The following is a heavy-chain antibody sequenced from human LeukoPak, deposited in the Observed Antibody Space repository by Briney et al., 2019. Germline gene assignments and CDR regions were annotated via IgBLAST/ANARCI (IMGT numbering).Heavy chain of an antibody. V-gene: IGHV3-30*18. Sequence: GGSLRLSCAASGFTFNTFNMHWVRQAPGKGLEWVAVISYDGSNKYYADSVKGRFTISRDNSKNTLYLQMNSLRAEDTAVYYCAKLGTRAPFDYWGQGTLVTVSS. CDR1: GFTFNTFN. CDR2: ISYDGSNK. CDR3: AKLGTRAPFDY. D-gene: IGHD2-2*01. J-gene: IGHJ4*02.